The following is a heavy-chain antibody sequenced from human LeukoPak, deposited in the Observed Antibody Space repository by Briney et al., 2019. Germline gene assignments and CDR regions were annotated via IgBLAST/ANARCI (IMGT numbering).Heavy chain of an antibody. J-gene: IGHJ5*02. V-gene: IGHV4-4*07. CDR1: GGSISTSY. Sequence: PSETLSLTCSVSGGSISTSYWNWIRQPAGKGLEWIGRIGTSGTTNYNPSLRSRVTMSVDTSKNQFSLNLRSVTAADTAVYYCATGPTWLDPWGQGTLVTVSS. CDR3: ATGPTWLDP. CDR2: IGTSGTT.